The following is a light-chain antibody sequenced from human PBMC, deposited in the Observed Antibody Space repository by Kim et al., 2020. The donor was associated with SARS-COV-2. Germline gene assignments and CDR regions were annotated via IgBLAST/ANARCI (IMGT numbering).Light chain of an antibody. J-gene: IGKJ1*01. CDR2: GAS. CDR1: QSVSSN. V-gene: IGKV3-15*01. CDR3: QQSNNWPRT. Sequence: VSPGERAPLSCRASQSVSSNLSWYQQKPGQAPRLLIYGASTRATGVPARFSGSGSGTEFTLTISSPQSEDFAVYYCQQSNNWPRTFGQGTKVDIK.